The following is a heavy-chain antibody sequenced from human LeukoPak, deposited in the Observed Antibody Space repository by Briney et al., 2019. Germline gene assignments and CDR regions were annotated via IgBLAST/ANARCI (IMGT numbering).Heavy chain of an antibody. CDR3: AKDGCSSSDPCWFDP. CDR1: GFTFDDYG. J-gene: IGHJ5*02. CDR2: ISWDGGST. V-gene: IGHV3-43*01. Sequence: GGSLRLSCAASGFTFDDYGMTWVRQAPGKGLEWVSLISWDGGSTYYADSVKGRFTISRDNSKNSLYLQMNSLRTEDTALYYCAKDGCSSSDPCWFDPWGQGTLVTVSS. D-gene: IGHD6-6*01.